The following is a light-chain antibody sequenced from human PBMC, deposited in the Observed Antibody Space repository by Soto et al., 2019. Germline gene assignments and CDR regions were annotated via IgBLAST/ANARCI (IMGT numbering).Light chain of an antibody. CDR2: GAS. Sequence: EIVLTQSPGTLSLSPGERATLSCRASQSVSSSYLAWYQQTPGQAPRLLIYGASSRSTGIPDRCSGSGSGTDVTLTISRREPEDFAVYYCQQYGSSPSYTFGQGTKLEIK. CDR3: QQYGSSPSYT. CDR1: QSVSSSY. V-gene: IGKV3-20*01. J-gene: IGKJ2*01.